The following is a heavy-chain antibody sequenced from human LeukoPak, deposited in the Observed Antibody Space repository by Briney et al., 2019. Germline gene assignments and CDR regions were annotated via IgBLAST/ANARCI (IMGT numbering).Heavy chain of an antibody. D-gene: IGHD4-11*01. CDR3: ASDTAYMFDF. Sequence: GGSLGLSCAASGFSFSRYWMNWVRQAPGRGLVWVAHINTEGRTTTYADSGKGRCTVARDNAKNTLYLEMNRLRVEDTAVYYCASDTAYMFDFWGPGTQVPVSS. V-gene: IGHV3-74*01. J-gene: IGHJ4*02. CDR1: GFSFSRYW. CDR2: INTEGRTT.